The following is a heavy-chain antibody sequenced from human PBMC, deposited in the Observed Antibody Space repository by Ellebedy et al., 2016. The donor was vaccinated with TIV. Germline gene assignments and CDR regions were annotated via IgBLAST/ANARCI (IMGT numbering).Heavy chain of an antibody. V-gene: IGHV1-69*06. J-gene: IGHJ4*02. CDR1: GGTFTSYA. CDR2: IIPIFGTA. CDR3: ARRRDYFDY. Sequence: AASVKVSCKASGGTFTSYAISWVRQAPGQGLEWMGGIIPIFGTANYAQKFQGRVTMTAAKSTSTAYMELSSLRSEDTAVSYCARRRDYFDYWGQGTLVTVSS.